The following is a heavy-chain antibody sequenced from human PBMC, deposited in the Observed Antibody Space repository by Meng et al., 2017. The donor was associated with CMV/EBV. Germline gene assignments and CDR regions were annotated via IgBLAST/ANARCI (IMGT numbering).Heavy chain of an antibody. J-gene: IGHJ3*02. D-gene: IGHD3-16*01. CDR3: ARGGALAAFDI. V-gene: IGHV4-34*01. CDR2: INHSGST. Sequence: SETLSLTCTVSGGSISGYYWSWIRQPPGKGLEWIGEINHSGSTNYNPSLKSRVAISVDTSKNQFSLKLSSVTAADTAVYYCARGGALAAFDIWGQGTMVTVSS. CDR1: GGSISGYY.